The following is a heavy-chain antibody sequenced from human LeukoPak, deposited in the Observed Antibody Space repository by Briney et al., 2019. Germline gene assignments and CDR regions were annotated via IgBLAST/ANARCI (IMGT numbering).Heavy chain of an antibody. V-gene: IGHV3-30*18. D-gene: IGHD3-3*01. CDR1: GLTFSSYG. CDR2: ISYDGSNK. Sequence: GGSLRLSCAASGLTFSSYGMHWVRQAPGKGLEWVAVISYDGSNKYYADSVKGRFTISRDNSKNTLYLQMNSLRAEDTAVYYCAKADTHYDFWSGYSPAAGYWGQGTLVTVSS. CDR3: AKADTHYDFWSGYSPAAGY. J-gene: IGHJ4*02.